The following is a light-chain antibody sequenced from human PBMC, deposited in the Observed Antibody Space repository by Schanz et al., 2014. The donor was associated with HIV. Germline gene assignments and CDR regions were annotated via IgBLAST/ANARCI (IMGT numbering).Light chain of an antibody. CDR1: QAVSSGH. CDR3: QQYSTSPRT. CDR2: GAS. V-gene: IGKV3-20*01. J-gene: IGKJ1*01. Sequence: EIVLTQSPGSLSVSPGDRATLSCTASQAVSSGHLAWYQQRPGQAPRLLISGASRRATGIPDRFSGGGSGTDFTLTITRLEPEDVAVYFCQQYSTSPRTFGQGTKVEIK.